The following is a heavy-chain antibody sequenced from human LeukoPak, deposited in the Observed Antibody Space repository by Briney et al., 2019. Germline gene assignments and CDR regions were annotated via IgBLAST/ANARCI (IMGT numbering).Heavy chain of an antibody. J-gene: IGHJ4*02. CDR2: LSGTGAAT. Sequence: PGGSLRLSCVASGFTFSSYAMSWVRQAPGKGLEWVSALSGTGAATYYADSVKGRFTISKDNSKKMLYLQMSSLRAEDTAIYYCANGKSEYTGGWPRGTFWGQGTLVTVSS. D-gene: IGHD2-8*02. CDR1: GFTFSSYA. CDR3: ANGKSEYTGGWPRGTF. V-gene: IGHV3-23*01.